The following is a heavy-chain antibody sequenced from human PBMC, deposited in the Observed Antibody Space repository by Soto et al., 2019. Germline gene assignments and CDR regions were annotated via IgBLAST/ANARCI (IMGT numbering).Heavy chain of an antibody. D-gene: IGHD6-6*01. CDR3: ARRPDGFDI. Sequence: QVQLQQWGAGLLKPSETLSLTCAVSGGSTSGYHWSWIRQPPGKGLEWIGQINHSGHTDYNPSLQSRVTISLDTSQNHLSLKVTSVTAADTSVYYCARRPDGFDIWGQGTMVTVSS. V-gene: IGHV4-34*01. CDR1: GGSTSGYH. CDR2: INHSGHT. J-gene: IGHJ3*02.